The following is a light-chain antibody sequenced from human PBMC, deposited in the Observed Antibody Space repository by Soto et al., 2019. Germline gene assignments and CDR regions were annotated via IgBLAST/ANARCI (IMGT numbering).Light chain of an antibody. CDR2: ATS. CDR3: QESYSTPAVS. Sequence: DIQMTQSPSSLSASLGDRVTITCRASENIDTYLNWYQHKPGKAPKLLIYATSTLRSGVPARFSGSGSATEFTLTISSLQAEDLATYFGQESYSTPAVSFGGGTKVDIK. CDR1: ENIDTY. J-gene: IGKJ4*01. V-gene: IGKV1-39*01.